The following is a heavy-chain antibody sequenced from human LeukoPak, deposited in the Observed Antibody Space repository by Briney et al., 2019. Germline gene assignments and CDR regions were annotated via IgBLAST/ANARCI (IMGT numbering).Heavy chain of an antibody. J-gene: IGHJ3*01. CDR3: ARDVAFDF. CDR1: GDSVSSPDAA. Sequence: SQTLSLTCAISGDSVSSPDAAWNWIRQSPSRGLEWLGRTSFRSKWFYEYAVSVKGRITINPDTSKNQFSLHLNSVTPEDTALYYCARDVAFDFWGQGTMVTVSS. CDR2: TSFRSKWFY. V-gene: IGHV6-1*01.